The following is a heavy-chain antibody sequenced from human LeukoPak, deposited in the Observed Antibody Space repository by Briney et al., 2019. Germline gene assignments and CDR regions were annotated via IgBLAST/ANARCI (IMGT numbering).Heavy chain of an antibody. Sequence: GGSLRFSCAASGFTFSSYSMNWVRQAPGKGLEWVSYISSSSSTIYYADSVKGRFTISRDNAKNSLYLQMNSLRAEDTAVYYCAAAAGHFDYWGQGTLVTVSS. CDR3: AAAAGHFDY. D-gene: IGHD6-13*01. CDR1: GFTFSSYS. J-gene: IGHJ4*02. V-gene: IGHV3-48*04. CDR2: ISSSSSTI.